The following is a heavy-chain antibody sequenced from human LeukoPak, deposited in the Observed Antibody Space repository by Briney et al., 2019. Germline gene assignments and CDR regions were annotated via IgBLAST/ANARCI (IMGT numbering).Heavy chain of an antibody. V-gene: IGHV4-59*01. CDR2: IYYSGST. CDR3: AGGRNTAMGN. CDR1: GGSISSYY. J-gene: IGHJ4*02. Sequence: SETLSLTCTVSGGSISSYYWSWIRQPPGKGLEWIGYIYYSGSTNYNPSLESRVTISVDTSKNQFSLKLSSVTAADTAVYYCAGGRNTAMGNWGQGTLVTVSS. D-gene: IGHD5-18*01.